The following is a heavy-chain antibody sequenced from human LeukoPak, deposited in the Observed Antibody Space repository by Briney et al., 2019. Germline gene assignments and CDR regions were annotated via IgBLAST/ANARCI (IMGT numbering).Heavy chain of an antibody. J-gene: IGHJ6*02. CDR3: ARLHSSGWPLECMDV. Sequence: GASVKVSCKAPGYTFTDYANAWVRQAPGQGLEWMGWISAYNGATHYAQKFQGRVTMTTDASTSTVYMEMRSLRYDDTAVYYCARLHSSGWPLECMDVWGQGTTVTVSS. D-gene: IGHD6-19*01. CDR2: ISAYNGAT. CDR1: GYTFTDYA. V-gene: IGHV1-18*01.